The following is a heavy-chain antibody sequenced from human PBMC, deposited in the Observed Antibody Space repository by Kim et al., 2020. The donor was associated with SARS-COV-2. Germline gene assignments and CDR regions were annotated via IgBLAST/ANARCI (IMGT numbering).Heavy chain of an antibody. D-gene: IGHD3-22*01. Sequence: SETLSLTCAVYGGSFSGYYWSWIRQPPAKGLEWIGENNHSGSTNYNPSLKSRVSISVDTSKNQFSLKLSSVTAAYTAVYYCARAALYFYDSSGSKRGDDYWGQGTLVTISS. CDR2: NNHSGST. CDR1: GGSFSGYY. CDR3: ARAALYFYDSSGSKRGDDY. V-gene: IGHV4-34*01. J-gene: IGHJ4*02.